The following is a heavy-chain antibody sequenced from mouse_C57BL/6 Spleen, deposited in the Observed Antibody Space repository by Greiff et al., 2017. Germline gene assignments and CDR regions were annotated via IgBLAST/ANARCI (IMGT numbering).Heavy chain of an antibody. D-gene: IGHD3-3*01. V-gene: IGHV1-4*01. CDR3: AREVAVFDY. J-gene: IGHJ2*01. CDR2: INPSCSYT. Sequence: QVQLQQSGAELARPGASVKMSCKASGYTFTSYTMHWVKQRPGQGLEWIGDINPSCSYTKYNQKFKDKATLTVDKSSSTAYMQLSSLTSEDSAVYYCAREVAVFDYWGQGTTLTVSS. CDR1: GYTFTSYT.